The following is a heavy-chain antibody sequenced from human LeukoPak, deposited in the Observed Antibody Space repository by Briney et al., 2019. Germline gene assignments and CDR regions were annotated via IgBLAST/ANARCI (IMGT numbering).Heavy chain of an antibody. CDR1: GFIFTAYG. V-gene: IGHV3-23*01. CDR3: APDLRGSAWSLDY. D-gene: IGHD6-13*01. J-gene: IGHJ4*02. Sequence: GGSLRLSCAASGFIFTAYGMTWVRQAPGKGLEWVSDISGSGRATNYADSVKGRFTISRDYSKNTVYLQMNSLRAEDTAVYYCAPDLRGSAWSLDYWGQGTLVTVSS. CDR2: ISGSGRAT.